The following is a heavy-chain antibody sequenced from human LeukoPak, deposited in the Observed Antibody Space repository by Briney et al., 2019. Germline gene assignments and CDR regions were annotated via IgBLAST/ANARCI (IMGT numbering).Heavy chain of an antibody. CDR2: SSSSSSYT. Sequence: PGGSLRLSCAASGFTFSDYYMSWIRQAPGKGLEWVSYSSSSSSYTNYADSVKGRFTISRDNAKNSLYLQMNSLRAEDTAVYYCARVRGYSYGFFDYWGQGTLVTVSS. CDR3: ARVRGYSYGFFDY. D-gene: IGHD5-18*01. J-gene: IGHJ4*02. V-gene: IGHV3-11*05. CDR1: GFTFSDYY.